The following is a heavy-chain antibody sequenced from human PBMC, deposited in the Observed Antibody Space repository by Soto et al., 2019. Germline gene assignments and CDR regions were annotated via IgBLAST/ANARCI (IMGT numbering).Heavy chain of an antibody. J-gene: IGHJ4*02. D-gene: IGHD3-3*01. CDR3: AKVQVLQFLEWFPDY. CDR1: GFTVSSNY. V-gene: IGHV3-53*01. CDR2: IYSGGST. Sequence: LRLSCAASGFTVSSNYMSWVRQAPGKGLEWVSVIYSGGSTSYADSVKGRFTLSRDNSKNTLWLQMNSLRADDTAVYYCAKVQVLQFLEWFPDYWGQGTLVTVSS.